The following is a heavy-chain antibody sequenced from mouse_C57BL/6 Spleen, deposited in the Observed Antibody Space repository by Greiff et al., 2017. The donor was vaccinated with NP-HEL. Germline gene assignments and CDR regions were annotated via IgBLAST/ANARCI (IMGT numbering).Heavy chain of an antibody. J-gene: IGHJ2*01. Sequence: QVQLKQPGASLAKDGDSVKLSCKASGYTFTSYWMHWVKQRPGRGLEWIGRIGHNSGGTKYNEKFKSKATLTVDKPSSTAYMQLSSLTSEDSAVYYCARRMGYGSSPFDYWGQGTTLTVSS. CDR2: IGHNSGGT. D-gene: IGHD1-1*01. CDR3: ARRMGYGSSPFDY. V-gene: IGHV1-72*01. CDR1: GYTFTSYW.